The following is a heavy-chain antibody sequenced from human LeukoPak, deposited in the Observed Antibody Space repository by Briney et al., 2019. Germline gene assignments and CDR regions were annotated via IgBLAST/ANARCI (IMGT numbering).Heavy chain of an antibody. CDR3: ARDSGSFHYDMDV. CDR2: KFSHDDST. D-gene: IGHD3-10*01. CDR1: GYNFNSHH. V-gene: IGHV1-46*02. J-gene: IGHJ6*02. Sequence: GASVKVSCKTSGYNFNSHHVHWVRQAPGQGLGWMGVKFSHDDSTSNAQKFQGRVTMTRDTSTSTVYMELSSLRSEDTAVYYCARDSGSFHYDMDVWGQGTTVIVSS.